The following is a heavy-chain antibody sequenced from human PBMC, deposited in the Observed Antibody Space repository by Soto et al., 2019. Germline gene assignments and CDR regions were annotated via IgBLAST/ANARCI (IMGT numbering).Heavy chain of an antibody. D-gene: IGHD2-2*01. V-gene: IGHV3-74*03. Sequence: EVQLVESGGGLVQPGESLRLSCAASGLTFRSYWMHWVRQAPGKGLVWVSRINTDGSVAMYVDSVKGRFTISRDNAKNTLYLHMIRLRAEDTAVYYFVRAMQFCRLASWGPGTLVTVSS. CDR2: INTDGSVA. J-gene: IGHJ4*02. CDR3: VRAMQFCRLAS. CDR1: GLTFRSYW.